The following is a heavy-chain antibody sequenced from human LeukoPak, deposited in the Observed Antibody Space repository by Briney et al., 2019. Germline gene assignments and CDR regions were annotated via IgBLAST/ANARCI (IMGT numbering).Heavy chain of an antibody. CDR3: VRIGDFGDPPHS. V-gene: IGHV4-39*01. Sequence: PSETLSLTCTVSGGSISSSSYYWGWIRQPPGKGLEWIGTIYYSGTTYYNPSLKSRITISKDTSKHQFSLNLSSVTAADTAVYYCVRIGDFGDPPHSWGQGTLVTVSS. J-gene: IGHJ4*02. CDR2: IYYSGTT. CDR1: GGSISSSSYY. D-gene: IGHD4-17*01.